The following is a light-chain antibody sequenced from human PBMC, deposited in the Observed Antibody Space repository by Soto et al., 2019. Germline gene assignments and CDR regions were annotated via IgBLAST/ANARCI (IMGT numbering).Light chain of an antibody. Sequence: DIQMTQSPSSLSASVGDRVTIASQASQDISNYLNWYQQKPGKAPNLLIYDASNLETGVPSRFSGSGSGTDFTFTISSLQAEDVATYYCQQYDSVPLYTFGQGTKLEIK. CDR2: DAS. V-gene: IGKV1-33*01. J-gene: IGKJ2*01. CDR1: QDISNY. CDR3: QQYDSVPLYT.